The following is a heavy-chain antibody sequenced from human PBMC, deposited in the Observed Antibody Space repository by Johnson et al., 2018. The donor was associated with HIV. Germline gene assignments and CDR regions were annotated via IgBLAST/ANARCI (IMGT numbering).Heavy chain of an antibody. D-gene: IGHD4-23*01. Sequence: QVQLVESGGGVVQPGRSLRLSCAAFGFTFSTYVMHWVRQAPGKGLEWVAVISYDGSNKYYADSVKGRFTISRDNSKNTLYLQMTSLRAEDTAVYFCAKGPVDYGGNYDGFGIWGQGTKVTVSS. V-gene: IGHV3-30*18. J-gene: IGHJ3*02. CDR2: ISYDGSNK. CDR3: AKGPVDYGGNYDGFGI. CDR1: GFTFSTYV.